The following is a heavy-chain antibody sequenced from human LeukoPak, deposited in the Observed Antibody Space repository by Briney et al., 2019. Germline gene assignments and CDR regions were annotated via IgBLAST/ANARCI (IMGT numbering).Heavy chain of an antibody. CDR1: GGSISSYY. J-gene: IGHJ4*02. V-gene: IGHV4-34*01. CDR2: INHSGST. CDR3: ARFPGADFDY. Sequence: PSETLSPTCTVSGGSISSYYWSWIRQPPGKGLEWIGEINHSGSTNYNPSLKSRVTISVDTSKNQFSLKLSSVTAADTTVYYCARFPGADFDYWGQGTLVTVSS.